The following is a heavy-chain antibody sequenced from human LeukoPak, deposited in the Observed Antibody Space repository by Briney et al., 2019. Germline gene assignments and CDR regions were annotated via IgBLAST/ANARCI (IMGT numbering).Heavy chain of an antibody. V-gene: IGHV1-18*01. CDR1: GYTFTSYG. J-gene: IGHJ4*02. CDR2: ISAYNGNT. Sequence: ASVKFSCKASGYTFTSYGISWVRQAPGQGLEWMGWISAYNGNTNYAQKLQGRVTMPTDTSTSTAYMELRSLRSDDTAVYYCARAGYYDSSGYTNFDYWGRGTLVTVSS. CDR3: ARAGYYDSSGYTNFDY. D-gene: IGHD3-22*01.